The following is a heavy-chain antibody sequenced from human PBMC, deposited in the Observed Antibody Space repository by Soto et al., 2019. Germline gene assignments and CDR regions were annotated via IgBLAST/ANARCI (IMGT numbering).Heavy chain of an antibody. D-gene: IGHD3-16*01. CDR3: TRSPFYDYCWGSYHLNWLDP. Sequence: ASVKVSCKASGYTFTNFCLHWVRQAPGQGLEWMGIINPSGGITKYAQRFEGRVTITTDTSTSTVYMDLSSLTSEDTAVYYCTRSPFYDYCWGSYHLNWLDPWGKGTLVTVSS. V-gene: IGHV1-46*01. CDR1: GYTFTNFC. J-gene: IGHJ5*02. CDR2: INPSGGIT.